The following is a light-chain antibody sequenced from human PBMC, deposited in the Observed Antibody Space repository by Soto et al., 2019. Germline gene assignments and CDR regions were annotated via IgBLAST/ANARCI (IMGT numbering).Light chain of an antibody. V-gene: IGKV1-9*01. CDR1: QAISSS. J-gene: IGKJ4*01. Sequence: DIQLTQSPSFLSASVGDRVTITCRASQAISSSLAWYQQKPGKAPKILMYAASSLESWVPSRFSASGSGTEFTLPISSLQPHDFATYYCPQVNSFPPFTFGGGTTVEIK. CDR3: PQVNSFPPFT. CDR2: AAS.